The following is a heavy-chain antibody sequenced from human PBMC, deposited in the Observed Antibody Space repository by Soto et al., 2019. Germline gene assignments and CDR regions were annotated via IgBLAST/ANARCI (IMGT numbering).Heavy chain of an antibody. J-gene: IGHJ4*02. CDR2: ISGSGGST. CDR3: AKDSPHDDILTDIPF. CDR1: GFTFSSYA. Sequence: GGSLRLSCAASGFTFSSYAMSWVRQAPGKGLEWVSAISGSGGSTYYADSVKGRFTISRDNSKNTLYLQMNSLRAEDTAVYYWAKDSPHDDILTDIPFWGQGTLVTVSS. D-gene: IGHD3-9*01. V-gene: IGHV3-23*01.